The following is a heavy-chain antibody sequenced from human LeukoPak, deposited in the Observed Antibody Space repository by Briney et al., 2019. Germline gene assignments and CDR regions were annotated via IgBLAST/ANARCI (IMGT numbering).Heavy chain of an antibody. Sequence: GSLRLSCAASGFTFSSYAMHWVRQAPGKGLEWVAVISYDGSNKYYADSVKGRFTISRDNSKNTLYLQMNSLRAEDTAVYYCARDRITIFGVVIKRPIDYWGQGTLVTVSS. V-gene: IGHV3-30-3*01. D-gene: IGHD3-3*01. CDR3: ARDRITIFGVVIKRPIDY. CDR1: GFTFSSYA. CDR2: ISYDGSNK. J-gene: IGHJ4*02.